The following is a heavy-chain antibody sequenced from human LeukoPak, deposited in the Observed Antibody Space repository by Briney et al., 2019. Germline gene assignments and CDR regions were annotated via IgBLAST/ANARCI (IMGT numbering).Heavy chain of an antibody. D-gene: IGHD3-22*01. CDR3: ARVSLYDSSGSERPRFDY. J-gene: IGHJ4*02. CDR1: GGSISSSSYY. Sequence: SETLSLTCTVSGGSISSSSYYWGWIRQPPGKGLEWIGSIYYSGSTYYNPSLKSRVTISVDTSKNQFSLKLSSVTAADTAVYYCARVSLYDSSGSERPRFDYWGQGTLVTVSS. CDR2: IYYSGST. V-gene: IGHV4-39*07.